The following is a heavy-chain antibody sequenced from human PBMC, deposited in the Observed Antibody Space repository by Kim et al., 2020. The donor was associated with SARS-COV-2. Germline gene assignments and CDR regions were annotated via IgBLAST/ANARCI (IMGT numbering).Heavy chain of an antibody. CDR2: TYYRSKWYN. V-gene: IGHV6-1*01. CDR1: GDSVSSNSAA. CDR3: ARGGPYYDYVWGSYRYAAFDI. Sequence: SQTLSLTCAISGDSVSSNSAAWNWIRQSPSRGLEWLGRTYYRSKWYNDYAVSVKSRITINPDTSKNQFSPQLNSVTPEDTAVYYCARGGPYYDYVWGSYRYAAFDIWGQGTMVTVSS. D-gene: IGHD3-16*02. J-gene: IGHJ3*02.